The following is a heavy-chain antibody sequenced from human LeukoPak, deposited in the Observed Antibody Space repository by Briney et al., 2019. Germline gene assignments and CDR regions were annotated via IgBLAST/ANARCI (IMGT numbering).Heavy chain of an antibody. Sequence: GGSLRLSCAASGFTFSSCAMSWVRQAPGKGLEWVSSISSSSSYIYYADSVKGRFTISRDNAKNSLYLQMNSLRAEDTAVYYCARDSGGYSYGYIGYWGQGTLVTVSS. V-gene: IGHV3-21*01. CDR3: ARDSGGYSYGYIGY. J-gene: IGHJ4*02. D-gene: IGHD5-18*01. CDR1: GFTFSSCA. CDR2: ISSSSSYI.